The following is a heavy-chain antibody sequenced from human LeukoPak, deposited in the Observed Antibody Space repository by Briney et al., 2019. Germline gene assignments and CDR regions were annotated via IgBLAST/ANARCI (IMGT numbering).Heavy chain of an antibody. V-gene: IGHV4-34*01. CDR1: GGSFSRYY. Sequence: SETLSLTCAVYGGSFSRYYWSWIRQPPGKGLEWIGEINHSGGTNYNPSLKSRVAISVDTSKDQFSLKLSSVTAADTAVYYCARRVGDSTSLYYFDYWGQGTLVTVSS. CDR3: ARRVGDSTSLYYFDY. J-gene: IGHJ4*02. D-gene: IGHD6-13*01. CDR2: INHSGGT.